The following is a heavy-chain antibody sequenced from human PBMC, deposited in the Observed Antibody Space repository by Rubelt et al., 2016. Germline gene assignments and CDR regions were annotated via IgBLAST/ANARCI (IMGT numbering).Heavy chain of an antibody. CDR3: AKDVGTYEQWRGFDY. D-gene: IGHD6-19*01. CDR2: IGGGASNT. Sequence: RWVRRSPGKGLEWVSGIGGGASNTYYADSVRGRVTISRDNSKNTLFLQMNSLRAEDTAGYYCAKDVGTYEQWRGFDYWGQGTLVTVSS. J-gene: IGHJ4*02. V-gene: IGHV3-23*01.